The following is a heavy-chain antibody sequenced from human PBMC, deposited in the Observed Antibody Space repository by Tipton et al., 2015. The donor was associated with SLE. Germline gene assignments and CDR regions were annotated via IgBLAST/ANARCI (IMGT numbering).Heavy chain of an antibody. Sequence: TLSLTCTVSGGSISSSSYYWGWIRQPPGKGLEWIGSIYYSGSTYYNPSLKSRVTISVDTSKNQFSLKLSSVTAADTAVYYCAREKDIVATFDYWGQGTLVTVSS. V-gene: IGHV4-39*07. CDR1: GGSISSSSYY. D-gene: IGHD5-12*01. J-gene: IGHJ4*02. CDR2: IYYSGST. CDR3: AREKDIVATFDY.